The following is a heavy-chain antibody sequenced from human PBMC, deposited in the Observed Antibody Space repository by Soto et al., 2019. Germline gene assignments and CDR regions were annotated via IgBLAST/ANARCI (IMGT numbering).Heavy chain of an antibody. Sequence: SVKVSCKASGFTFTSSAGRWVRQARGQRLEWIGWIVVGSGNTNYAQKFQERVTITRDMSTSTAYMELSSLRSEDTAVYYCAAGLLWFGELLFRAPNDAFDIWGQGTMVTVSS. V-gene: IGHV1-58*01. D-gene: IGHD3-10*01. CDR3: AAGLLWFGELLFRAPNDAFDI. CDR1: GFTFTSSA. CDR2: IVVGSGNT. J-gene: IGHJ3*02.